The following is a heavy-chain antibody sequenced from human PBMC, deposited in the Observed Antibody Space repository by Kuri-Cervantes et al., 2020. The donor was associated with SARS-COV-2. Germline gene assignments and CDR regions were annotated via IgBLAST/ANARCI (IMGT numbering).Heavy chain of an antibody. CDR3: ARDLTGGDDAYDI. Sequence: SETLSLTCTVSGGSISSGGYYWSWIRQPPGKGLEWIGYIYYSGSTNYNPSLKSRVTISVDTSQNQFSLKLSSVTAADTDVYYCARDLTGGDDAYDIWGQGTMVTVSS. CDR2: IYYSGST. D-gene: IGHD7-27*01. V-gene: IGHV4-61*08. CDR1: GGSISSGGYY. J-gene: IGHJ3*02.